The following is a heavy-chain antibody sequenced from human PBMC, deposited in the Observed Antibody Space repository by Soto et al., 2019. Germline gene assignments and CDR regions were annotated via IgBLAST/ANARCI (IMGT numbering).Heavy chain of an antibody. V-gene: IGHV5-10-1*01. CDR1: GYVLTTYW. CDR3: ARVRVSAFYDTWFDP. Sequence: GESVKISCQASGYVLTTYWISWVRQMPGKGLEWMGRIDPGDSYINYSPSFQGHVTISVDSSISTAYLQFHSLKASDTAFYYCARVRVSAFYDTWFDPWSQGTLVAV. CDR2: IDPGDSYI. J-gene: IGHJ5*02. D-gene: IGHD3-10*01.